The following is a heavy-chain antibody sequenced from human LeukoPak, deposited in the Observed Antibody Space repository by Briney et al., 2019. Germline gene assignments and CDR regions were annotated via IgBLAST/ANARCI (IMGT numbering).Heavy chain of an antibody. CDR2: IYYSGST. CDR1: GGSISSYY. Sequence: PSETLSLTCTVSGGSISSYYWSWIRQPPGKGLEWIGYIYYSGSTNYNPSLKSRVTISVDTSKNQFSLKLSSVTAADTAVYYCQSLDGFLYYFDYWGQGTLVTVYS. J-gene: IGHJ4*02. CDR3: QSLDGFLYYFDY. D-gene: IGHD4-17*01. V-gene: IGHV4-59*01.